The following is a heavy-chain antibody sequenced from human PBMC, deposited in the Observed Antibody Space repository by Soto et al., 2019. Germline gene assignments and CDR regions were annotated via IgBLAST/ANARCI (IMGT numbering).Heavy chain of an antibody. CDR1: GGSISSSSYY. J-gene: IGHJ5*02. V-gene: IGHV4-39*01. CDR2: IYYSGST. D-gene: IGHD3-10*01. CDR3: ARSGLAITMVRGVIMGWFDP. Sequence: SETLSLTCTVSGGSISSSSYYWGWIRQPPGKGLEWFGSIYYSGSTYYNPSLKSRVTISVDTSKNQFSLKLSSVTAADTAVYYCARSGLAITMVRGVIMGWFDPWGQGTLVTVSS.